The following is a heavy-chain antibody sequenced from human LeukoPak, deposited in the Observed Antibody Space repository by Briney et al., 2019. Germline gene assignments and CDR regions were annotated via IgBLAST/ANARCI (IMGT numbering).Heavy chain of an antibody. D-gene: IGHD5-18*01. CDR1: GFSFDDYA. CDR3: AKGKDTLNPYWYFDV. Sequence: PGGSLRLSCAASGFSFDDYAMSWVRQAPGKGLEWVSGINWSGVSTGYADSVKGRVTLSRDNTKNSLFLQLNSLRAEDTAFYYCAKGKDTLNPYWYFDVWGRGTLVSVSS. J-gene: IGHJ2*01. CDR2: INWSGVST. V-gene: IGHV3-20*04.